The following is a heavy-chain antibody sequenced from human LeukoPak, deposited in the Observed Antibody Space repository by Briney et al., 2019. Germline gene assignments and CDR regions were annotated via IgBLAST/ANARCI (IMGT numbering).Heavy chain of an antibody. Sequence: ASLKASCKAPGYTFTSYGISWVPHAPGQRREWMGWISAYNGNTNYAQKLQGRVTMTTDTSTSTAYMELRSLRSDDTAVYYCAVIAVAGTNYWGQGTLVTVSS. CDR3: AVIAVAGTNY. V-gene: IGHV1-18*01. CDR1: GYTFTSYG. J-gene: IGHJ4*02. D-gene: IGHD6-19*01. CDR2: ISAYNGNT.